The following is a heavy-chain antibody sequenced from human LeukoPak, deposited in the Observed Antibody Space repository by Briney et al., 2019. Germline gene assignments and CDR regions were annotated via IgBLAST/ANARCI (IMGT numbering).Heavy chain of an antibody. CDR1: GFTFSSNY. Sequence: GGSLRLSCAASGFTFSSNYMSWVRQAPGKGLEWVSVIYSGGSTYYADSVKGRFTISRDNSKNTLYLQMNSLRAEDTAVYYCARAGTHYYDSSGYYYYYYYMDVWGKGTTVTISS. J-gene: IGHJ6*03. V-gene: IGHV3-53*01. CDR2: IYSGGST. CDR3: ARAGTHYYDSSGYYYYYYYMDV. D-gene: IGHD3-22*01.